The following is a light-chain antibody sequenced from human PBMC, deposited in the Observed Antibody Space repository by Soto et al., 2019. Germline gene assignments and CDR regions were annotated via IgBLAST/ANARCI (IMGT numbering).Light chain of an antibody. CDR1: QGISTY. V-gene: IGKV1-39*01. J-gene: IGKJ1*01. CDR3: QQSYSTTWT. CDR2: AAS. Sequence: DIQMTHSPSSLSESAGERVTITCLASQGISTYLNWYQQKPGKAPKLLIYAASSLQSGVPSRFSGSGSETDFTLTISSLQPEDFATYSCQQSYSTTWTFGQGTKVDIK.